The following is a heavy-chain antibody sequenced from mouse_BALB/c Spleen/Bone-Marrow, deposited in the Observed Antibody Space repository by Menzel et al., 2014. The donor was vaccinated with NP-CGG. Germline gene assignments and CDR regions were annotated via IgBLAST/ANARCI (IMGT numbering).Heavy chain of an antibody. CDR2: IYPGDGDT. Sequence: QVQLQQSGAELARPGASVKLSCKASGYTFTNYWLQWVKQRPGQGLEWIGAIYPGDGDTRYTQKFKGKATLTADKSSSTAYMQLSSLASEDPAVYYCARGGITTAPFAYWGQGTLVTVSA. V-gene: IGHV1-87*01. J-gene: IGHJ3*01. D-gene: IGHD1-2*01. CDR1: GYTFTNYW. CDR3: ARGGITTAPFAY.